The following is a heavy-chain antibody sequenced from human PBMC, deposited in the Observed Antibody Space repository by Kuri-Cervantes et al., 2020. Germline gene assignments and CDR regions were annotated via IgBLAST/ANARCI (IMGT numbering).Heavy chain of an antibody. CDR3: ARSSVAAAFHY. J-gene: IGHJ4*02. Sequence: SETLSLTCAVYSGSFSGYYWSWIRQPPGKGLEWIGEINHSGSTNYNPSLKSRVTMSLDTSKNQFSLKLSSVTAADTAVYYCARSSVAAAFHYWGQGTLVTVSS. CDR2: INHSGST. D-gene: IGHD6-6*01. V-gene: IGHV4-34*01. CDR1: SGSFSGYY.